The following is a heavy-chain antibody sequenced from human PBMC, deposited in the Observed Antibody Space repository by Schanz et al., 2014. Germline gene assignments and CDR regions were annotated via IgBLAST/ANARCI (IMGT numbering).Heavy chain of an antibody. CDR1: GGTFSSYS. V-gene: IGHV1-3*03. D-gene: IGHD5-12*01. CDR3: ARGPLGTSP. CDR2: INTASGNT. J-gene: IGHJ5*02. Sequence: QVQLVQSGAEVKKPGSSVKVSCKASGGTFSSYSINWVRQAPGRRLEWMGWINTASGNTRYSEAFQGRVTMTRDTSATTAYMELSSLRSEDTAVYYCARGPLGTSPWGQGTLVTVSA.